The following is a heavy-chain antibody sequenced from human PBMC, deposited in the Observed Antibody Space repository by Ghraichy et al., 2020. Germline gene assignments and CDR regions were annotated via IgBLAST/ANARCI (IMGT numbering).Heavy chain of an antibody. D-gene: IGHD1-1*01. V-gene: IGHV1-18*01. CDR1: GYTFTSYR. J-gene: IGHJ4*02. CDR2: ITVYNGNT. CDR3: ARSVPGTTGVFDY. Sequence: ASVKVSCKASGYTFTSYRIIWVRQAPGQGLEWMGWITVYNGNTNYAQNLQGRVTMTTDTSTSTAYMELRSLRSDDTAVYYCARSVPGTTGVFDYWGQGTLVTVSS.